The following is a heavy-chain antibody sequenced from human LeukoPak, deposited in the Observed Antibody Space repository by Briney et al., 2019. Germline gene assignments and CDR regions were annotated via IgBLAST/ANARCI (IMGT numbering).Heavy chain of an antibody. CDR1: GFTFRDYA. D-gene: IGHD3-22*01. V-gene: IGHV3-49*03. J-gene: IGHJ5*02. CDR3: TRVVAERDHYDSGGVNWYDP. Sequence: PGGSLRLSCTASGFTFRDYAMSWFRQTPGKGPEWVGFIRSKAFGETTEYAASVRDRIIVSRDDSKGVAYLQMNGLKTEDTAVYYCTRVVAERDHYDSGGVNWYDPWGQGTLVIVSS. CDR2: IRSKAFGETT.